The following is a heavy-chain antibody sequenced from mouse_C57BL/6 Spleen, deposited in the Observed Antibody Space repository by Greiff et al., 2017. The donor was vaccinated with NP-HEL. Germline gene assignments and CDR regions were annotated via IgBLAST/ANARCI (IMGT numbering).Heavy chain of an antibody. V-gene: IGHV1-15*01. J-gene: IGHJ1*03. Sequence: QVQLQQSGAELVRPGASVTLSCKASGYTFTDYEMHWVKQTPVHGLEWIGAIDPETGGTAYNQKFKGKAILTADKSSSTAYMELRSLTSEDSAVYYCTRSYDGYYDVWGTGTTVTVSS. CDR2: IDPETGGT. CDR1: GYTFTDYE. CDR3: TRSYDGYYDV. D-gene: IGHD2-3*01.